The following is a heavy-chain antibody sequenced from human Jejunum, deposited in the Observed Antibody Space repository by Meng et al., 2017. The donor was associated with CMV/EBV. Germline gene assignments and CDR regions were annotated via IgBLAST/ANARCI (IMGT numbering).Heavy chain of an antibody. V-gene: IGHV3-7*01. CDR2: IKQDGSER. CDR3: ATGDCTSASCSGWGAFDF. CDR1: LRNYW. J-gene: IGHJ3*01. D-gene: IGHD2-2*01. Sequence: LRNYWMNWVRQAPGGGLEWVANIKQDGSERYYEGSVKGRFTISRDNAKNSIYLQMRSLRADDTALYYCATGDCTSASCSGWGAFDFWGRGTMVTVSS.